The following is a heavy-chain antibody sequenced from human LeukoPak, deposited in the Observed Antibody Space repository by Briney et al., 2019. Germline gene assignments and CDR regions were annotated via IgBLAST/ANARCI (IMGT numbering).Heavy chain of an antibody. CDR1: GFTFSSYS. Sequence: KTGGSLRLSCAASGFTFSSYSMNWIRQAPGKGLEWVSSISSSTSYIYYADSVKGRFTISKDNAKNSLYLQMNSLRAKDTAVYYCARAGGSTVSHSDYWGQGTLVTVSS. CDR3: ARAGGSTVSHSDY. J-gene: IGHJ4*02. V-gene: IGHV3-21*01. D-gene: IGHD4-17*01. CDR2: ISSSTSYI.